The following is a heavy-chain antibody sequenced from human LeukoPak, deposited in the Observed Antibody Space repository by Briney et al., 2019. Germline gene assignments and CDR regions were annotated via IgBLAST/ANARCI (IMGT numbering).Heavy chain of an antibody. CDR2: MNPNSGNT. Sequence: ASVKVSCKASGYTFTSYGISWVRQAPGQGLEWMGWMNPNSGNTGYAQKFQGRVTITRNTSISTAYMELSRLRSEDTAVYYCARGRGVFGVVMNDNWGQGTLVTVSS. D-gene: IGHD3-3*01. J-gene: IGHJ4*02. CDR3: ARGRGVFGVVMNDN. V-gene: IGHV1-8*03. CDR1: GYTFTSYG.